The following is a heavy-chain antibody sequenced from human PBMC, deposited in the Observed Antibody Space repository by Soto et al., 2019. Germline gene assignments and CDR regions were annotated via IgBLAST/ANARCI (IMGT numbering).Heavy chain of an antibody. D-gene: IGHD1-26*01. CDR2: VYYTGST. CDR1: GGSISSSTYY. CDR3: AASRGRGSWFDP. Sequence: QLQLQESGPGLVKPSETLSLTCTVSGGSISSSTYYWGWVRQPPGKGLESIGSVYYTGSTYYNPSLKSRVTVSIDTSKNQSSLELRSVTAADTALYYCAASRGRGSWFDPWGQGTLVTVSS. J-gene: IGHJ5*02. V-gene: IGHV4-39*01.